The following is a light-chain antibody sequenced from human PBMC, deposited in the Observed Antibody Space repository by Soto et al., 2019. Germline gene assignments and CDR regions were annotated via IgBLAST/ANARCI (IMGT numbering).Light chain of an antibody. CDR2: LCS. V-gene: IGKV2-28*01. J-gene: IGKJ2*01. CDR3: TQALQTQYS. Sequence: DIVMTQSPLSLPVTPGEPASISCRSSHSLLHSNVYNYLDWYLQKPGQSPQLLIYLCSNRASGVRDRFSGSGSGTDFTLKISRVVAEDFGVYYCTQALQTQYSLVQGTKLEIK. CDR1: HSLLHSNVYNY.